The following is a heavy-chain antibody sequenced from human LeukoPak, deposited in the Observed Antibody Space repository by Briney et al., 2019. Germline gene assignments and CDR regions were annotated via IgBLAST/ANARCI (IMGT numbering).Heavy chain of an antibody. J-gene: IGHJ4*02. CDR1: GGSISSSTYY. CDR2: IYYTGST. Sequence: PSETLSLTCTVSGGSISSSTYYWGWIRQPPGKGLEWIGSIYYTGSTYYNPSLKSRVTISVDTSKNQFSLKLSSVTTADTAVYYCASPHDDYWGQGTLVTVSS. CDR3: ASPHDDY. V-gene: IGHV4-39*01.